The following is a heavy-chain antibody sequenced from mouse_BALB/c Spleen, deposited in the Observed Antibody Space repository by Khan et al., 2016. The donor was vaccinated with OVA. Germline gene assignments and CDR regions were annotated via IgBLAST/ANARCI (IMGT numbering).Heavy chain of an antibody. D-gene: IGHD2-13*01. V-gene: IGHV1-80*01. CDR3: ARSGVDYFAY. CDR2: IYPGDGDT. Sequence: QVGLQQSGAELVRPGSSVKISCKASGYAFSNYWMNWVKQSPGQGLEWIGQIYPGDGDTSFNGKFRGKATLTADKSSSTAYMQLSSLTSEDSAVYFCARSGVDYFAYWGQGTLVTVSA. J-gene: IGHJ3*01. CDR1: GYAFSNYW.